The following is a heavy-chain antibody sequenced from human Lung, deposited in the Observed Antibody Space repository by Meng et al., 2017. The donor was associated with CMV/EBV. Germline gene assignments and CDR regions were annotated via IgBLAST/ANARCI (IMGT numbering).Heavy chain of an antibody. D-gene: IGHD2-15*01. J-gene: IGHJ6*02. CDR3: AKKIIGTGGSCYSSGFRFYYCLDV. CDR2: INNNGDNT. V-gene: IGHV3-23*01. CDR1: GFTFSGYA. Sequence: GEXXTISCAASGFTFSGYAMPWVRQAPGKGLEWVAAINNNGDNTYYADSVKGRFTISRDNSKNNLYLQMNSLRSEDTAKYYCAKKIIGTGGSCYSSGFRFYYCLDVWXQGTTVTVSS.